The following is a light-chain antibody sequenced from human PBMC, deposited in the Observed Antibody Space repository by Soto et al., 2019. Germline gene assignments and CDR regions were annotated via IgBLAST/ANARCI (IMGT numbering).Light chain of an antibody. CDR2: DVN. CDR3: GSYTTSGSVV. CDR1: SSDVGAYNY. J-gene: IGLJ2*01. Sequence: QSALTQPASVSGSPGQSIAISCIGTSSDVGAYNYVSWYQQHPGKAAKLVIYDVNNRPSGVSNRFSGSKSGNTASLTISGLQAEDEADYYCGSYTTSGSVVFGGGTKLTVL. V-gene: IGLV2-14*03.